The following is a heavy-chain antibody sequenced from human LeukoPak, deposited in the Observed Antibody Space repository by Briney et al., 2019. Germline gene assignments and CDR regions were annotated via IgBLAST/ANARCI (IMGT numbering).Heavy chain of an antibody. D-gene: IGHD1-26*01. Sequence: GGSLRLSCAASGFTFSSYSMNWVRQAPGKGLEWVSSISSSSSYIYYADSVKGRFTISRDNAKNSLYLQMNSLRAEDTAVYYCARARRGSYGAFDIWGQGTMVTVSS. CDR2: ISSSSSYI. V-gene: IGHV3-21*01. CDR1: GFTFSSYS. CDR3: ARARRGSYGAFDI. J-gene: IGHJ3*02.